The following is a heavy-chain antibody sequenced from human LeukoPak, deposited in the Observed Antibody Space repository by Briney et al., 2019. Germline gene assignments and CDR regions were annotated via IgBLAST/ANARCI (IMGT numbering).Heavy chain of an antibody. CDR3: AKDKAVAGTSGYYYYGMDV. V-gene: IGHV3-43D*04. Sequence: GGSLRLSCAASGFTFDDYAMHWVRQALGKGLEWVSLISWDGGSTYYADSVKGRFTISRDNSKNSLYLQMNSLRAEDTALYYCAKDKAVAGTSGYYYYGMDVWGKGTTVTVSS. CDR1: GFTFDDYA. D-gene: IGHD6-19*01. J-gene: IGHJ6*04. CDR2: ISWDGGST.